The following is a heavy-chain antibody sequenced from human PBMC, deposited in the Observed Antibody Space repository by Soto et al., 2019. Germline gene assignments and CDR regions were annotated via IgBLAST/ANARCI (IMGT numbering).Heavy chain of an antibody. Sequence: GGSLRLSCAASGFTFSNAWTSWVRQAPGRGLEWVGRIKSKAEGGTTDYAAPVQGRFTISRDDSKNTLYVQMNSLKTEDTAVYYCTTDVDVVVVADMDYWGQGTLVTVSS. CDR2: IKSKAEGGTT. D-gene: IGHD2-15*01. CDR1: GFTFSNAW. CDR3: TTDVDVVVVADMDY. J-gene: IGHJ4*02. V-gene: IGHV3-15*01.